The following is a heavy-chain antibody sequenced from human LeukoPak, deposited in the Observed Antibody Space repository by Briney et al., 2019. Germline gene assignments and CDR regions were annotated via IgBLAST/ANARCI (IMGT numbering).Heavy chain of an antibody. CDR2: ITSTGVTM. CDR3: ARELHSSTWDYYYMDV. J-gene: IGHJ6*03. Sequence: GGSLRLSCAASGFTFSHYYMNWIRQAPGKGLEWVSSITSTGVTMYYADSVKGRFTMSRDNAKNSLYLQMNSLKPDDTAVYFCARELHSSTWDYYYMDVWGRGTTVIVSS. CDR1: GFTFSHYY. V-gene: IGHV3-11*01. D-gene: IGHD6-13*01.